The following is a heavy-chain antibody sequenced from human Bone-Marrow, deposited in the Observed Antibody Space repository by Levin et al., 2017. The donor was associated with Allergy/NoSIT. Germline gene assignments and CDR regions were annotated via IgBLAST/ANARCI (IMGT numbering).Heavy chain of an antibody. CDR3: AKDRTIIYSNYGFDFDL. CDR2: ISGRGGTK. D-gene: IGHD4-11*01. CDR1: GFTFDNYA. J-gene: IGHJ4*02. Sequence: GESLKISCEASGFTFDNYAMAWVRQAPGVGLEWVSGISGRGGTKDYADSVRGRFTISRDNSKNTVYLQMNFLRAEDTAVYYCAKDRTIIYSNYGFDFDLWGQGTLVTVS. V-gene: IGHV3-23*01.